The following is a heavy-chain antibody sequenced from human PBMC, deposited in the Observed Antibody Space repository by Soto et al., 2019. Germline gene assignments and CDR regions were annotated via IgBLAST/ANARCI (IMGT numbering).Heavy chain of an antibody. CDR1: GFTFSTYA. CDR2: ISGTGYST. Sequence: EVQLLESGGGLVQPGGSLRLSCAASGFTFSTYAMNWVRQAPGKGLEWVSGISGTGYSTYYADSAEGRFTISRDNSKNTLYLQMSSMRAEDTALYYCAKDLNYYDSSGHDYYCAIDVWGQGTTVTVSS. CDR3: AKDLNYYDSSGHDYYCAIDV. J-gene: IGHJ6*02. D-gene: IGHD3-22*01. V-gene: IGHV3-23*01.